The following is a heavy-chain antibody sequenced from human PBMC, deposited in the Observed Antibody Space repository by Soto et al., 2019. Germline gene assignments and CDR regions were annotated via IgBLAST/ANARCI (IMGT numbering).Heavy chain of an antibody. Sequence: SETLSLTCTVPGGSVSSGSYYWSWIRQPPGKGLEWIGYIYYSGGTNYNPSLKSRVTISVDTSKNQFSLKLSSVTAADTAVYYCARDVRDYYDSSGNLDYWGQGTLVTVSS. CDR1: GGSVSSGSYY. J-gene: IGHJ4*02. CDR3: ARDVRDYYDSSGNLDY. CDR2: IYYSGGT. V-gene: IGHV4-61*01. D-gene: IGHD3-22*01.